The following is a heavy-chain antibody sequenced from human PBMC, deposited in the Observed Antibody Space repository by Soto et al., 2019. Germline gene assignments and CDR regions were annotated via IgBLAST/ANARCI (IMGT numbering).Heavy chain of an antibody. CDR3: ARDSKTTVTTIFYYYYGMDV. V-gene: IGHV4-31*03. J-gene: IGHJ6*02. D-gene: IGHD4-4*01. CDR1: GGSIISGGYY. Sequence: SETLSLTCTVSGGSIISGGYYWMWIRQHPGKGLEWIGYIYYSGSTYYNPSLKSRVTISVDTSKNQFSLKLSSVTAADTAVYYCARDSKTTVTTIFYYYYGMDVWGQGTTVTVSS. CDR2: IYYSGST.